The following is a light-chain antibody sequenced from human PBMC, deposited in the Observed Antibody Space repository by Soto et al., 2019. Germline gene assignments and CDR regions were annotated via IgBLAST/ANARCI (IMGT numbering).Light chain of an antibody. CDR3: QQYNSYSPT. CDR2: AAS. J-gene: IGKJ1*01. Sequence: DIQMTQSPSTLSASVGDRVTITCRASQSISSWLAWYQQKPGKAPKLLIYAASSLQSGVPSRFSGSGSGTEFTLTISSLQPDDFASYYCQQYNSYSPTFGQGTKVDIK. CDR1: QSISSW. V-gene: IGKV1-5*01.